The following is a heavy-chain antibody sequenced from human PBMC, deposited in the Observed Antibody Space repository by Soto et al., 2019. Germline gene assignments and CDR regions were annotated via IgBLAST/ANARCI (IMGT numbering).Heavy chain of an antibody. V-gene: IGHV1-18*01. CDR1: GYTFTSYG. Sequence: QVQLVQSGAEVNKPGASVKVSCKASGYTFTSYGISWVRQAPGQGLEWMGWISAYNGNTNYAQKLQGRVTMTTDTSTSTAYMELRSLRSDDTAGYYCARSSSGLYGYWYFDRWGRGTLVTVSS. CDR3: ARSSSGLYGYWYFDR. J-gene: IGHJ2*01. CDR2: ISAYNGNT. D-gene: IGHD6-19*01.